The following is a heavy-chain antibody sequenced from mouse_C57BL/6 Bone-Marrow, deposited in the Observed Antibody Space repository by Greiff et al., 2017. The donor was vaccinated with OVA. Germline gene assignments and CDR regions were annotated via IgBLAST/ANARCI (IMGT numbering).Heavy chain of an antibody. CDR3: ASRVKRAMDY. D-gene: IGHD2-2*01. V-gene: IGHV1-50*01. CDR1: GYTFTSYW. Sequence: QVQLQQPGAELVKPGASVKLSCKASGYTFTSYWMQWVKQRPGQGLEWIGEIDPSDSYTNYNQKFKGKATLTVDTSSSTAYMQLSSLTSEDSAVYYCASRVKRAMDYWGQGTSVTVSS. CDR2: IDPSDSYT. J-gene: IGHJ4*01.